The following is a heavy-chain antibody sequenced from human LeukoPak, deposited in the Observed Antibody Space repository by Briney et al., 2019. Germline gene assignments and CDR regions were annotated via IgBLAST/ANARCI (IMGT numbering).Heavy chain of an antibody. CDR1: GYTFTSYG. Sequence: ASVKVSCKASGYTFTSYGISWVRQAPGQGLEWMGWINPNSGGTNYAQKFQGRVTMTRDTSISTAYMELSGLRSDDTAVYYCARDSRDLRGYSYGPFDYWGQGTLVTVSS. J-gene: IGHJ4*02. V-gene: IGHV1-2*02. D-gene: IGHD5-18*01. CDR2: INPNSGGT. CDR3: ARDSRDLRGYSYGPFDY.